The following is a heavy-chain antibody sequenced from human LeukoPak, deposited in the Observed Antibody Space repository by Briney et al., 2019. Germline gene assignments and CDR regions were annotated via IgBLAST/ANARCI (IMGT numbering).Heavy chain of an antibody. Sequence: SETLSLTCTVSGGSISSYYWSWIRQPPGKGLEWIGYIYYSGSTNYNPSLKSRVTISVDTSKNQFSLKLSSVTAADAAVYYCARYLISGNFDYWGQGTLVTVSS. J-gene: IGHJ4*02. CDR1: GGSISSYY. CDR3: ARYLISGNFDY. V-gene: IGHV4-59*01. CDR2: IYYSGST.